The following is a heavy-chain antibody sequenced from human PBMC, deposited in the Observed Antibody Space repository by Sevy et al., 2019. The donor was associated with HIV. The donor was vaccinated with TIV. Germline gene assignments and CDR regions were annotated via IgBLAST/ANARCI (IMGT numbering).Heavy chain of an antibody. D-gene: IGHD3-3*01. Sequence: GGSLRLSCAASGFTFSAYWMSWVRQTPGKGLEWVANLNQDGSEKYPVDSVKGRFTISTDNAKNALYLQMNSLRVEDTAMYYWATDVWRSLGNWGRGTVVTVSS. V-gene: IGHV3-7*01. CDR1: GFTFSAYW. CDR3: ATDVWRSLGN. J-gene: IGHJ4*03. CDR2: LNQDGSEK.